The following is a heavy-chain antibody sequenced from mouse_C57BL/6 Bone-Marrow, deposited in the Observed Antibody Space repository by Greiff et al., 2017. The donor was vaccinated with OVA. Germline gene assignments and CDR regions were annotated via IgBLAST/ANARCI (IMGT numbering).Heavy chain of an antibody. CDR2: ISSGGSYT. Sequence: EVKLMESGGDLVKPGGSLKLSCAASGFTFSSYGMSWVRQTPDTRLEWVATISSGGSYTYYPASVKGRFTISRDNAKNTLYLQMSSLKSEDTAMYYCARHGTGTYYYAMDYWGQGTSVTVSS. CDR1: GFTFSSYG. J-gene: IGHJ4*01. D-gene: IGHD4-1*01. CDR3: ARHGTGTYYYAMDY. V-gene: IGHV5-6*01.